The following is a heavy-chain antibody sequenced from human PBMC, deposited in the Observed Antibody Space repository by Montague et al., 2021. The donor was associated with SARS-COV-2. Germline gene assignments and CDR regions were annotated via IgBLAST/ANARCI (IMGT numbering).Heavy chain of an antibody. J-gene: IGHJ6*02. Sequence: SLRLSCAASGFTVSSNYMSWVRQAPGKGLEWVSVIYSGGSTYYADSVKGRFTISRHNSKNTLYLQMNSLRAEDTAVYYCARDNGDYEGGYYYGMDVWGQGTTVTVPS. V-gene: IGHV3-53*04. CDR3: ARDNGDYEGGYYYGMDV. CDR2: IYSGGST. D-gene: IGHD4-17*01. CDR1: GFTVSSNY.